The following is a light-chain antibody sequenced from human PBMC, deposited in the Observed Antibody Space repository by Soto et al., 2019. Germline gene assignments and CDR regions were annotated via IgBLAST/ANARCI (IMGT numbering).Light chain of an antibody. CDR3: CSYAGIYSYV. Sequence: QSALTQPRSGSGSPGQSVTISCTGTSSDVGRFDYVSWYQQHPGEAPKVVVYDVTKRPSGVPDRFSGSKSGSTASLTISGLQAEDEADYYCCSYAGIYSYVFGTGTKVTVL. CDR2: DVT. V-gene: IGLV2-11*01. J-gene: IGLJ1*01. CDR1: SSDVGRFDY.